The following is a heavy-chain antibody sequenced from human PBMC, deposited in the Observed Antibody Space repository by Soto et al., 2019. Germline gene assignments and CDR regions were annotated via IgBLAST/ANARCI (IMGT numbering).Heavy chain of an antibody. CDR1: GGTFSSYA. CDR3: ARVVPQNFYYYYGMDV. V-gene: IGHV1-69*13. D-gene: IGHD6-6*01. J-gene: IGHJ6*02. CDR2: IIPIFGTA. Sequence: EASVKVSCKASGGTFSSYAISWVRQAPGQGLEWMGGIIPIFGTANYAQKFQGRVTITADESTSTAYMELSSLRSEDTAVYYCARVVPQNFYYYYGMDVWGQGTTVTVS.